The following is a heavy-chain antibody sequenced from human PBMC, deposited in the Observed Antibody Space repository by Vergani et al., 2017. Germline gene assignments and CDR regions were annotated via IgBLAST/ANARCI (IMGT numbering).Heavy chain of an antibody. CDR1: GFTTGDYV. CDR2: IRSYMFGDGGTR. D-gene: IGHD2-2*01. Sequence: EAQLAESGGGLVQPGQSLRLSCTASGFTTGDYVMSWFRQAPGKGLEWVGLIRSYMFGDGGTREYAASVKGRFTISRDNSKNTLYLQMNSLRAEDTAVYYCAKDHPLLVVVPAATFDYWGQGTLVTVSS. CDR3: AKDHPLLVVVPAATFDY. J-gene: IGHJ4*02. V-gene: IGHV3-49*03.